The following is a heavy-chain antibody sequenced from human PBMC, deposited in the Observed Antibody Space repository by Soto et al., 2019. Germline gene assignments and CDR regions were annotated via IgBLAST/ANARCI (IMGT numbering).Heavy chain of an antibody. D-gene: IGHD3-3*01. V-gene: IGHV1-18*04. J-gene: IGHJ5*02. CDR1: GYTFTSYG. CDR3: ARVGPDKLFIYDFWSGPHWFAP. CDR2: ISAYNGNT. Sequence: GASVKVSCKASGYTFTSYGISWVRQAPGQGLEWMGWISAYNGNTNYAQKLQGRVTMTTDTSTSTAYMELRSLRSDDTAVYYCARVGPDKLFIYDFWSGPHWFAPRGQGSLVTVSS.